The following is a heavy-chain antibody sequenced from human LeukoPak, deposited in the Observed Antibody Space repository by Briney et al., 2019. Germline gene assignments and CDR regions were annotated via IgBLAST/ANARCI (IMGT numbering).Heavy chain of an antibody. V-gene: IGHV3-21*01. CDR1: GFNFNIYS. Sequence: PGGSLRLSCAASGFNFNIYSMNWVRQAPGKGLEWVSSISDSGNYIYYADSVKGRFTISRDNAKSSLYLQMNSLRAEDTAVYYCARGLGYCSGGSCQCDFWGQGTLVTASS. J-gene: IGHJ4*02. D-gene: IGHD2-15*01. CDR3: ARGLGYCSGGSCQCDF. CDR2: ISDSGNYI.